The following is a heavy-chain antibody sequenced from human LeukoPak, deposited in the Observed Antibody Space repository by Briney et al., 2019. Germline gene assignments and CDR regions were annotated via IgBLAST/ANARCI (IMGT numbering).Heavy chain of an antibody. D-gene: IGHD2-2*01. CDR3: ARQYCSSTSCNGAFDI. CDR2: IDSRGTTM. Sequence: GGSLRLSCAASGFTFTTYKMNWVRQAPGKGLEWVSYIDSRGTTMYYADSVKGRFTISRDNSKNTLYFQMNSLRAEDTAVYYCARQYCSSTSCNGAFDIWGQGTMVTVSS. V-gene: IGHV3-48*01. J-gene: IGHJ3*02. CDR1: GFTFTTYK.